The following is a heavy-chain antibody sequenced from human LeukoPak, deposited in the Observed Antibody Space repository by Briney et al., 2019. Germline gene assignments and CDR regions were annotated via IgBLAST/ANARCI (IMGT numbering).Heavy chain of an antibody. V-gene: IGHV3-23*01. CDR2: ISGSGGST. CDR3: ARDSSSWYAEPYYFDY. CDR1: GFTFSSYA. J-gene: IGHJ4*02. D-gene: IGHD6-13*01. Sequence: GGSLRLSCAASGFTFSSYAMSWVRQAPGKGLEWVSAISGSGGSTYYADSVKGRFTISRDNSKNTLYLQMNSLRAEDTAVYYCARDSSSWYAEPYYFDYWGQGTLVTVSS.